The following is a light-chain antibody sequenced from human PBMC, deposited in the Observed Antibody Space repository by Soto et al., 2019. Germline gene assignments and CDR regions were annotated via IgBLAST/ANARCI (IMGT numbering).Light chain of an antibody. J-gene: IGKJ4*01. CDR3: GERSNEVT. Sequence: IVLTQSPATLSLSPGERATLSCTASQSGSSYVAWYQQKPGQTPRLVSHDAFHRAPGVPARFSGSGPGTDLTLTISSVESEDYAVYYCGERSNEVTFGGGTKVEI. V-gene: IGKV3-11*01. CDR2: DAF. CDR1: QSGSSY.